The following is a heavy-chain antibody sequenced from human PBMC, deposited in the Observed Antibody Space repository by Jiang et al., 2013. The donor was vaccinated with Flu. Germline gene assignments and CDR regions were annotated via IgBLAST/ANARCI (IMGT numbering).Heavy chain of an antibody. CDR3: AHKGAAGFGELFFDY. CDR2: IYWDDDK. Sequence: TLTCTFSGFSLSTSGVGVGWIRQPPGKALEWLALIYWDDDKRYSPSLKSRLTITKDTSKNQVVLTMTNMDPVDTATYYCAHKGAAGFGELFFDYWGQGTLVTVSS. J-gene: IGHJ4*02. CDR1: GFSLSTSGVG. D-gene: IGHD3-10*01. V-gene: IGHV2-5*02.